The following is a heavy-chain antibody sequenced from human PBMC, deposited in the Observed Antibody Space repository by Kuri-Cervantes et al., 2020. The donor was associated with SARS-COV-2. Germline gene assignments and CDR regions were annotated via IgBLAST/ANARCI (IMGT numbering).Heavy chain of an antibody. J-gene: IGHJ4*02. V-gene: IGHV3-74*01. CDR1: GFTFSSYW. Sequence: GGSLRLSCAASGFTFSSYWMHWVRQAPGKGLVWVSRINSDGSSTSYAASVKGRFTLSRDNAKNMLFLQMNSLRAEDTAVYYCVRDGDHWNFDYWGQGTLVTVSS. D-gene: IGHD1-1*01. CDR2: INSDGSST. CDR3: VRDGDHWNFDY.